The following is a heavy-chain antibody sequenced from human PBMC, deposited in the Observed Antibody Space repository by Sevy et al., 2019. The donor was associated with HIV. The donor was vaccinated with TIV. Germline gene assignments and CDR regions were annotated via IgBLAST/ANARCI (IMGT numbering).Heavy chain of an antibody. Sequence: GGSLRLSCAATGFTFSNYAMHWVRRAPGKGMEWVASRWSDGAYQYHGDSVKGRFTISRDNSKNTLYLQMNNVRVEDTAVYYCARGAYYYDNAAYYALDSWGQGTLVTVSS. CDR3: ARGAYYYDNAAYYALDS. CDR2: RWSDGAYQ. CDR1: GFTFSNYA. V-gene: IGHV3-33*01. J-gene: IGHJ4*02. D-gene: IGHD3-22*01.